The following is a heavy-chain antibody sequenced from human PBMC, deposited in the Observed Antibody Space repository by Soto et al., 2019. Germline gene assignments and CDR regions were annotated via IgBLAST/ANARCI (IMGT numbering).Heavy chain of an antibody. J-gene: IGHJ5*01. CDR1: GFTFEDDT. CDR3: AKDGSQKDDDGNWLGS. V-gene: IGHV3-43*01. D-gene: IGHD3-16*01. Sequence: EVQLVESGGDVVQPGGSLRLSCAASGFTFEDDTIHWVRQAPGKALEWVSLISWDGGTTYYTHSVKGRFTISRDNSKNSLYLQMNSLRPEDTALYYCAKDGSQKDDDGNWLGSWGQGTLVTVSS. CDR2: ISWDGGTT.